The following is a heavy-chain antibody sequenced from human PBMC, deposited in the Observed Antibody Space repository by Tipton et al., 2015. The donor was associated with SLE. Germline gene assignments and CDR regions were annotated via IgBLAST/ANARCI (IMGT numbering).Heavy chain of an antibody. CDR1: GGSFSGYY. CDR2: INHSGST. J-gene: IGHJ4*02. V-gene: IGHV4-34*01. Sequence: TLSLTCAVYGGSFSGYYWSWIRQPPGKGLEWIGEINHSGSTNYNPSLKSRVTISVDTSKNQFSLKLSSVTAADTAVYYCARGIAAAGVIFDCWGRGTLVTVSS. CDR3: ARGIAAAGVIFDC. D-gene: IGHD6-13*01.